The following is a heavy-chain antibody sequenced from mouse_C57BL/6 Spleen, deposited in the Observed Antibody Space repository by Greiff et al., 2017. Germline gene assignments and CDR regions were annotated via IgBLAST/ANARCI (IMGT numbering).Heavy chain of an antibody. V-gene: IGHV1-69*01. CDR1: GYTFTSYW. CDR3: ARLNGNHGGRGYVDY. CDR2: IDPSDSYT. J-gene: IGHJ2*01. Sequence: QVQLQQPGAELVMPGASVKLSCKASGYTFTSYWMHWVKQRPGQGLEWIGEIDPSDSYTNYNQKFKGKSTLAVDKSSSTAYMQLSSLTSEDSAVYYCARLNGNHGGRGYVDYWGQGTTLTVSS. D-gene: IGHD2-1*01.